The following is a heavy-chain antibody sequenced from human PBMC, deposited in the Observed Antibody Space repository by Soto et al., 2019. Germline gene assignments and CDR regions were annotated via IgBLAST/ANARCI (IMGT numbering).Heavy chain of an antibody. D-gene: IGHD6-19*01. V-gene: IGHV3-30*18. CDR1: GFTFSSYG. CDR2: ISYDGSNK. CDR3: AKSVGKQWDYGMDV. Sequence: GGSLRLSCAASGFTFSSYGMHWVRQAPCKGLEWVAVISYDGSNKYYADSVKGRFTISRDNSKNTLYLQMNSLRAEDTAVYYCAKSVGKQWDYGMDVWGQGTTVTVSS. J-gene: IGHJ6*02.